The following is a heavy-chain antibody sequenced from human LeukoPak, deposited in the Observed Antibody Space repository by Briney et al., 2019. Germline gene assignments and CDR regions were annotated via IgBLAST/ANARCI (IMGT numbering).Heavy chain of an antibody. D-gene: IGHD6-25*01. CDR2: IYYSGST. Sequence: SETLSLTCTVSGGSISGYYWSWIRQPPGKGLEWIGHIYYSGSTNYNPSLKSRVTISVDTSKNQFSLKLSSVTAADTAVYYCARGGYGDAFDIWGQGTMVTVSS. CDR3: ARGGYGDAFDI. CDR1: GGSISGYY. V-gene: IGHV4-59*01. J-gene: IGHJ3*02.